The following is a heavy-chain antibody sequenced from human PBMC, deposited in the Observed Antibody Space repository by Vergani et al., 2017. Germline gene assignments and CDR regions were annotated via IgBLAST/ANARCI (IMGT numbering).Heavy chain of an antibody. Sequence: QVQLQESGPGLVKPSETLSLTCTVSGGSISSYYWSWVWQPAGNGLEWIGRIYTSGSTNYNPSLKSRVTMSVDTSKNQFSLKLSSVTAADTAVYYCARVGYCSSTSGPEDLWGQGTLVTVSS. D-gene: IGHD2-2*01. CDR1: GGSISSYY. V-gene: IGHV4-4*07. CDR2: IYTSGST. J-gene: IGHJ5*02. CDR3: ARVGYCSSTSGPEDL.